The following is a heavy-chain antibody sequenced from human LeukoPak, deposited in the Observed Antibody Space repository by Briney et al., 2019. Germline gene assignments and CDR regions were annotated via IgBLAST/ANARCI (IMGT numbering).Heavy chain of an antibody. J-gene: IGHJ5*02. V-gene: IGHV4-39*07. Sequence: SETLSLTCTVSGGSISSSSYYWGWIRQPPGKGLEWIGSIYYSGSTYYNPSLKSRVTISVDTSKNQFSLKLSSVTAADTAVYYCARDRLAARPLGSWFDPWGQGTLVTVSS. CDR3: ARDRLAARPLGSWFDP. D-gene: IGHD6-6*01. CDR1: GGSISSSSYY. CDR2: IYYSGST.